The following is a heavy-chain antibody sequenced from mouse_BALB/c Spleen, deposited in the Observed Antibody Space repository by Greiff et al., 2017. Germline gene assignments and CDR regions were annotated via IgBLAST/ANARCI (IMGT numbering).Heavy chain of an antibody. CDR3: ARDRGDYDEFLYWYFDV. D-gene: IGHD2-4*01. CDR1: GFTFSDYY. Sequence: EVQLVESGGGLVKPGGSLKLSCAASGFTFSDYYMYWVRQTPEKRLEWVATISDGGSYTYYPDSVKGRFTISRDNAKNNLYLQMSSLKSEDTAMYYCARDRGDYDEFLYWYFDVWGAGTTVTVSS. J-gene: IGHJ1*01. V-gene: IGHV5-4*02. CDR2: ISDGGSYT.